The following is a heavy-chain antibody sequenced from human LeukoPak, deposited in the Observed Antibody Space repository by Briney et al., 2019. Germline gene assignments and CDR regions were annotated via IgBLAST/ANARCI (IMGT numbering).Heavy chain of an antibody. Sequence: SETLSLTCAVYGESFSGYYWSWIRQHPGKGLEWIGYIYYSGSTYYNPSLKSRVTISVDTSKNQFSLKLSSVTAADTAVYYCARVFRPYFDYWGQGTLVTVSS. V-gene: IGHV4-31*11. J-gene: IGHJ4*02. CDR2: IYYSGST. CDR3: ARVFRPYFDY. CDR1: GESFSGYY.